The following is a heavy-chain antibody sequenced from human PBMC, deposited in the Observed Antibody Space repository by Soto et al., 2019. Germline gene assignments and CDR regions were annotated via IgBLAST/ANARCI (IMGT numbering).Heavy chain of an antibody. CDR3: AARGSGGICRGCYFDY. CDR1: GFTFSSYA. V-gene: IGHV3-23*01. CDR2: ISSSDGNT. Sequence: GGSLRLSCAASGFTFSSYAMNWVRQAPGKGLEWVSTISSSDGNTYYADSVKGRFTISRDNSRNTLYLQMNSLRAEDAAVYYCAARGSGGICRGCYFDYWGQGTLVTVSS. J-gene: IGHJ4*02. D-gene: IGHD2-15*01.